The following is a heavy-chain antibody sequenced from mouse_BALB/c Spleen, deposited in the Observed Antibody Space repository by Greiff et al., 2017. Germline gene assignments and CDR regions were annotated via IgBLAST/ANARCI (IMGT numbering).Heavy chain of an antibody. D-gene: IGHD4-1*01. Sequence: EVKVEESGPGLVKPSQSLSLTCTVTGYSITSDYAWNWIRQFPGNKLEWMGYISYSGSTSYNPSLKSRISITRDTSKNQFFLQLNSVTTEDTATYYCATGFDYWGQGTTLTVSS. V-gene: IGHV3-2*02. CDR2: ISYSGST. CDR1: GYSITSDYA. CDR3: ATGFDY. J-gene: IGHJ2*01.